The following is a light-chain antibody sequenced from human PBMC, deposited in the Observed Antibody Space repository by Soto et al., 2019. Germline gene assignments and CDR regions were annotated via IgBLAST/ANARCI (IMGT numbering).Light chain of an antibody. CDR2: DAS. V-gene: IGKV3-11*01. CDR1: QSGIRY. CDR3: QRRGSVPIT. Sequence: EIVLTQSPATLSLSPGERATLSCRASQSGIRYLAWYQQKPGKAPRLLIYDASNRATGIPARFSGGGSGTDFTLTIDSLEPEDFAFYYCQRRGSVPITCGGGTKVEIK. J-gene: IGKJ4*01.